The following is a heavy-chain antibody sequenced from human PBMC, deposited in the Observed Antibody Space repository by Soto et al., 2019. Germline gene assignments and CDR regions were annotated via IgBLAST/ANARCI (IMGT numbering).Heavy chain of an antibody. V-gene: IGHV1-69*13. Sequence: SVKVSCKASGGTFSSYAISWVRQAPGQGLEWRGGIIPIFGTANYAQKFQGRVTITADESTGTAYMELSSLRSEDTAVYYCARGRDGYKLYYYYGMDVWGQGTTVTVSS. CDR2: IIPIFGTA. CDR3: ARGRDGYKLYYYYGMDV. CDR1: GGTFSSYA. D-gene: IGHD5-12*01. J-gene: IGHJ6*02.